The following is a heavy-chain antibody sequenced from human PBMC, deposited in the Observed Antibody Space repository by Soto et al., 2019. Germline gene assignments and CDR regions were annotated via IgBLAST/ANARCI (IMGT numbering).Heavy chain of an antibody. Sequence: QVQLVESGGGVVQPGRSLRLSCAASGFTFSSYAMHWVRQAPGKGLEWVAVISYDGSNKYYADSVKGRFTISRDNSKNTLYLQMNSLRAEDTAVYYCASDGRVVLVPARGYHDYWGQGTLVTVSS. CDR3: ASDGRVVLVPARGYHDY. CDR1: GFTFSSYA. D-gene: IGHD2-2*01. CDR2: ISYDGSNK. J-gene: IGHJ4*02. V-gene: IGHV3-30-3*01.